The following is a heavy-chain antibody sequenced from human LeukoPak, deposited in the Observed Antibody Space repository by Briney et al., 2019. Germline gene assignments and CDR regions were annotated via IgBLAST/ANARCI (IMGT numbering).Heavy chain of an antibody. V-gene: IGHV7-4-1*02. CDR3: ARDLLGRYCSSTSCFRNSWAFDI. J-gene: IGHJ3*02. CDR1: GYTFTSYA. D-gene: IGHD2-2*01. CDR2: ISTNTGSP. Sequence: VASVNVSCKASGYTFTSYAMNWVRQAPGQGLEWMGWISTNTGSPTYAQGFTGRFVFSLDTSVSTAYLQISSLKAEDTAVYYCARDLLGRYCSSTSCFRNSWAFDIWGQGTMVTVSS.